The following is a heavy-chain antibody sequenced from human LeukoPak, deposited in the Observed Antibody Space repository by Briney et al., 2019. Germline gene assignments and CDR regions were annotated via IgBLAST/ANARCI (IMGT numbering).Heavy chain of an antibody. J-gene: IGHJ3*02. Sequence: PSETLSLTCTVSGGSISSGSYHWSWIRQPAGKGLEWIGRIYTSGSTNYNPSLKSRVTISVDTSKNQFSLKLSSVTAADTAVYYCARESLGYCSSTSCHDAFDIWGQGTMVTVSS. CDR3: ARESLGYCSSTSCHDAFDI. D-gene: IGHD2-2*01. CDR2: IYTSGST. V-gene: IGHV4-61*02. CDR1: GGSISSGSYH.